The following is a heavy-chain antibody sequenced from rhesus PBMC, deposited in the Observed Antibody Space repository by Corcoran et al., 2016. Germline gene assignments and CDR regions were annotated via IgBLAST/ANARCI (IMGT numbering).Heavy chain of an antibody. CDR2: FSGSSGSN. CDR3: AREDYGSRHYGLDS. D-gene: IGHD4-29*01. J-gene: IGHJ6*01. Sequence: QVQLQESGPGLVKPSETLSLTCAVSGYSISSGYYWGWIRQPPGKGLEYIGYFSGSSGSNYNNRALKSRVTSSKDTSKNQFSLKLSSVTAADTAVYYCAREDYGSRHYGLDSWGQGVVVTVSS. CDR1: GYSISSGYY. V-gene: IGHV4-99*02.